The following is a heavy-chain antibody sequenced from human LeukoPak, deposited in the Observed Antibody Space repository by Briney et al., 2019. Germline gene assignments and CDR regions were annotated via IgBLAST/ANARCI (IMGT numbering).Heavy chain of an antibody. V-gene: IGHV7-4-1*02. CDR3: ASPDWRPDYYGSGIPRDTFDI. D-gene: IGHD3-10*01. CDR1: GYTFTSYA. J-gene: IGHJ3*02. Sequence: ASVKVSCKASGYTFTSYAMNWVRQAPGQGLEWMGWINTNTGNPTYAQGFTGRFVFSLDTSVSTAYPQISSLKAEDTAVYYCASPDWRPDYYGSGIPRDTFDIWGQGTMVTVSS. CDR2: INTNTGNP.